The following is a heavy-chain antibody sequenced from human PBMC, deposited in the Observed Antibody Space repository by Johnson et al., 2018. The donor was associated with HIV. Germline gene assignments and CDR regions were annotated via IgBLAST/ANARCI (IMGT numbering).Heavy chain of an antibody. CDR3: ARERRAGVKGAFDI. CDR2: ISSSGSII. CDR1: ANTFSRFA. J-gene: IGHJ3*02. Sequence: MLLVESGGGVVQPGGSLRLPCAASANTFSRFAFHWVRQAPGKGLEWVSYISSSGSIIYYADSVKGRFTISRDNSKNTLYLQMNSLRAEDTAVYYCARERRAGVKGAFDIWGQGTMVTVSS. V-gene: IGHV3-48*01. D-gene: IGHD2-21*01.